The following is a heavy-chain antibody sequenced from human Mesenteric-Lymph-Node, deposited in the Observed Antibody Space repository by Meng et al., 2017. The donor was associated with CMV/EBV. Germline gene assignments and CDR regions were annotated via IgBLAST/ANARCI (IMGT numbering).Heavy chain of an antibody. CDR1: GFTFNTYP. CDR3: ARWARSYDSSGYLH. CDR2: ISFDGNDK. V-gene: IGHV3-30*04. J-gene: IGHJ4*02. Sequence: SGFTFNTYPMRWVRQAPGKGLQWVAVISFDGNDKYYTDSVKGRFTISRDNSKNTVYLQMNGLRTEDTAVYYCARWARSYDSSGYLHWGQGTLVTVSS. D-gene: IGHD3-22*01.